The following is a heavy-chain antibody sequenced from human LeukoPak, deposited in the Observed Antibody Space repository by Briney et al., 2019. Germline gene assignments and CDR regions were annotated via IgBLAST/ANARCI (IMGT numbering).Heavy chain of an antibody. J-gene: IGHJ4*02. V-gene: IGHV3-48*03. CDR3: ARVSSDRTYSSGWYMRGYFDY. CDR2: ISSSGSTI. D-gene: IGHD6-19*01. Sequence: QPGGSLRLSCAASGFTFSSYEMNWVRQAPGKGLEWVSYISSSGSTIYYADSVKGRFTISRDNAKNSLYLQMSSLRAEDTAVYYCARVSSDRTYSSGWYMRGYFDYWGQGTLVTVSS. CDR1: GFTFSSYE.